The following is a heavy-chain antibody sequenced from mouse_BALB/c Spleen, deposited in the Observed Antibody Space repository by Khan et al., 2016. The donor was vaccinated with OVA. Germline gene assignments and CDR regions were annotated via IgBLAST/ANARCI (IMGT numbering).Heavy chain of an antibody. CDR3: VRDGAYHRNDGWFAY. CDR2: INPSNGYT. Sequence: VQLQESGAELARPGASVKMSCKASGYTFTSYTIHWIKLRPGQGLEWIGYINPSNGYTNYNQKFRDKATLTADKSSTPAYMQLSSLTSDDSAVYNCVRDGAYHRNDGWFAYWGQGTLVTVSA. CDR1: GYTFTSYT. D-gene: IGHD2-14*01. J-gene: IGHJ3*01. V-gene: IGHV1-4*01.